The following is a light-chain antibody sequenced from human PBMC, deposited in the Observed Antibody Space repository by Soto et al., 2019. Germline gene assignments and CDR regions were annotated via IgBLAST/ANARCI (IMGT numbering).Light chain of an antibody. CDR3: QQYGSWWT. V-gene: IGKV3-20*01. J-gene: IGKJ1*01. CDR2: GAS. CDR1: QSVSSSY. Sequence: EIVLTQSPGTLSLSPGERATLSCRASQSVSSSYLAWYQQKPGQAPRLLIYGASSRATGIPDRFSGSGSGTDLTLTISRLEPEDFAVYYCQQYGSWWTFGQGTKVDIK.